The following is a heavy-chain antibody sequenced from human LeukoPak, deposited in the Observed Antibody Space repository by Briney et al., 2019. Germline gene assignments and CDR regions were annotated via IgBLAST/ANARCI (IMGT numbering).Heavy chain of an antibody. J-gene: IGHJ4*02. CDR3: AREDTVAILSH. CDR1: GFSLSTYW. Sequence: GGSLRLSCEASGFSLSTYWMSWVRQAPGKGLEWVANIKEDGSGKYYVDPVKGRFTISRDNAKNSLYLQMNSLRAEDTAVYFCAREDTVAILSHWGQGTLVTVSA. D-gene: IGHD2-21*01. CDR2: IKEDGSGK. V-gene: IGHV3-7*01.